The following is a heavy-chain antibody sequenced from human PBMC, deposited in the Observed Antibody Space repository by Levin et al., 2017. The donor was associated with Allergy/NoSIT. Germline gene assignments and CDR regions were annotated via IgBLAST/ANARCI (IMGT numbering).Heavy chain of an antibody. Sequence: GESLKISCVASGFAFSNNAMSWVRQAPGQGLEWVSSISGSGDHTFETDSVKGRFTISRDNSKNTLSLQMNSLRASDQAVYYCAKGRLLSGTYYNSYFYYYMDVWGTGTAVTVSS. CDR2: ISGSGDHT. D-gene: IGHD3-10*01. J-gene: IGHJ6*03. CDR1: GFAFSNNA. V-gene: IGHV3-23*01. CDR3: AKGRLLSGTYYNSYFYYYMDV.